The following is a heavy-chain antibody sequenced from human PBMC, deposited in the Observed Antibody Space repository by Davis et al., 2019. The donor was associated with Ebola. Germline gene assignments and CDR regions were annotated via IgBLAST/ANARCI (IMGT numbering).Heavy chain of an antibody. CDR1: GGSISTHY. CDR3: ARADGDYVHFDY. D-gene: IGHD4-17*01. J-gene: IGHJ4*02. V-gene: IGHV4-59*11. Sequence: SETLSLTCTVSGGSISTHYWGWIRQPPGKGLEWIGYIYYSGSTTYNPSLRSRVTISVDTSKTQFSLKVSSVTAADTAVYYCARADGDYVHFDYWGQGILVTVSS. CDR2: IYYSGST.